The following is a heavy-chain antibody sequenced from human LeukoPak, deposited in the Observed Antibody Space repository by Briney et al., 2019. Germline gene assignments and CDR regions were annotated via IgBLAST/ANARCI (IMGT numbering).Heavy chain of an antibody. Sequence: MASQTLSLTCTVSGDPITSNSNYKWTWLRQPPGKGLEWIGYIYYRGTTNYNPSLKSRVSISVDTSKNQFSLKLSSVTAADTAVYYCAREYSSFDYWGQGTLVTVSS. V-gene: IGHV4-61*01. CDR3: AREYSSFDY. J-gene: IGHJ4*02. CDR2: IYYRGTT. D-gene: IGHD6-13*01. CDR1: GDPITSNSNYK.